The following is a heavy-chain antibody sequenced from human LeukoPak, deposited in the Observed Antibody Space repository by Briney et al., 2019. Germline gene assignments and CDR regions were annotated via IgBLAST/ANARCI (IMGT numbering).Heavy chain of an antibody. D-gene: IGHD6-13*01. CDR1: GGSISSSSYY. CDR3: ARDAHMEQQLVHLN. J-gene: IGHJ4*02. V-gene: IGHV4-39*02. Sequence: PSETLSLTCTVSGGSISSSSYYWGWIRQPPGKGLEWIGGIYYSGSTYYNPSLKSRVTISVDTSKNQFSLKLSSVTAADTAVYYCARDAHMEQQLVHLNWGQGTLVTVSS. CDR2: IYYSGST.